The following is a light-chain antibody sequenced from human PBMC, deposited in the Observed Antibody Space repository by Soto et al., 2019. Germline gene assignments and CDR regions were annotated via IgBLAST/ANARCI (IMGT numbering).Light chain of an antibody. CDR1: SSDFGGYNC. Sequence: QSVLTQPRSVSGSPGQSVTISCIGTSSDFGGYNCVSWFRKYPGEAPKLIIYDVNKRPSGVPDRFSGSRSGSTASLTISGLQADDEADYYCCSYAGSGIFVVFGEGTKLTVL. CDR2: DVN. J-gene: IGLJ3*02. CDR3: CSYAGSGIFVV. V-gene: IGLV2-11*01.